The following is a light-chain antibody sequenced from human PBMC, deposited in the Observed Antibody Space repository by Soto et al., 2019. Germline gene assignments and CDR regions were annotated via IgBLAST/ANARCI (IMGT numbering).Light chain of an antibody. V-gene: IGKV1-5*01. CDR3: QHYNSYSEA. CDR1: QSISSW. CDR2: DAS. J-gene: IGKJ1*01. Sequence: DIQMTQSPSTLSASVGARVTITCRASQSISSWLAWYQQKPGKAPNLLIYDASSLESGVPSRFSGSGSGTELTITISSLQPDDCETYYCQHYNSYSEAFGQGTKVDIK.